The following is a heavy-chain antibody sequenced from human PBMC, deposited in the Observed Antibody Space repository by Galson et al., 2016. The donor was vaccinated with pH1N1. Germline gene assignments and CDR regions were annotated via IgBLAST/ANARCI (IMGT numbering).Heavy chain of an antibody. CDR3: ATEAGPSGMDV. J-gene: IGHJ6*02. V-gene: IGHV1-69*02. CDR1: GGTLSRHT. D-gene: IGHD3-10*01. Sequence: SVKVSCKASGGTLSRHTISWVRQAPGQGLEWMGRILPIVGITNYAQKLQGRVTIIADRFTSTVSMELSGLTSDDTAVYYCATEAGPSGMDVWDQGTTVTVPS. CDR2: ILPIVGIT.